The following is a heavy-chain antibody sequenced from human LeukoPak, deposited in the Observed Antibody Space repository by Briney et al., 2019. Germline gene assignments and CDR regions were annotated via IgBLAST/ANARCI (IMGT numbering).Heavy chain of an antibody. CDR2: ISSSSSYI. V-gene: IGHV3-21*01. J-gene: IGHJ4*02. D-gene: IGHD4-17*01. CDR1: GFTFSSYS. CDR3: ARDLDYGDPSDY. Sequence: GGSLRLSCAASGFTFSSYSMNWVRQAPGQGLEWVSFISSSSSYIYYADSVKGRFTISRDNAKNSLYLQMNSLRAEDTAVYYCARDLDYGDPSDYWGQGTLVTVSP.